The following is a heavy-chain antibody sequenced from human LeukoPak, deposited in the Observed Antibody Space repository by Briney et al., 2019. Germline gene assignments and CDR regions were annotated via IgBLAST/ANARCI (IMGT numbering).Heavy chain of an antibody. CDR2: INPSGGST. J-gene: IGHJ4*02. V-gene: IGHV1-46*01. CDR1: GYTFTSYY. CDR3: ARGAFGVVVLSDN. Sequence: ASVKVSCKASGYTFTSYYMHWVREAPGQGLEWMGIINPSGGSTSYAQKFQGRVTMTRDTSTSTVYMELSSLTSEDTAVYYFARGAFGVVVLSDNWGPRALVTVSS. D-gene: IGHD3-3*01.